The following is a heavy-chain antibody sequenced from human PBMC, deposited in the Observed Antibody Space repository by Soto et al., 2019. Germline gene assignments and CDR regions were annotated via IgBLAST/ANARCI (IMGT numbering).Heavy chain of an antibody. V-gene: IGHV3-23*01. Sequence: PGGSLRLSCAASGFTFSSYAMSWVRQAPGKGLEWVSAITGNGANTYYEDSVKGRFTISRDNSKNTLFLQMNSLRAEDTAVYYCAKDRSTVVTRGFDYWGQGTLVTVSS. D-gene: IGHD4-17*01. CDR3: AKDRSTVVTRGFDY. J-gene: IGHJ4*02. CDR1: GFTFSSYA. CDR2: ITGNGANT.